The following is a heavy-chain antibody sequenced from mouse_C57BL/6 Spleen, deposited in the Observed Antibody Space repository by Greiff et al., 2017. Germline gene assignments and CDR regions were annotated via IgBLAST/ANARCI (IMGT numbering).Heavy chain of an antibody. CDR1: GYTFTSYW. J-gene: IGHJ4*01. D-gene: IGHD1-1*01. CDR3: ARWGYYGSSNYYAMDY. V-gene: IGHV1-64*01. Sequence: QVQLKQPGAELVKPGASVKLSCKASGYTFTSYWMHWVKQRPGQGLEWIGMIHPNSGSTNYNEKFKSKATLTVDKSSSTAYMQLSSLTSEDSAVYYCARWGYYGSSNYYAMDYWGQGTSVTVSS. CDR2: IHPNSGST.